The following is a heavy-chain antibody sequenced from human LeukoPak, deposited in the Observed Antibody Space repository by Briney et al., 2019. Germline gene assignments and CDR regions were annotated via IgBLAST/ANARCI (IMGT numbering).Heavy chain of an antibody. CDR3: AMSSKEWLQPDY. Sequence: GTSVKVSCKASGFTFTSSAMQWVRQARGQRLEWIGWIVVGSGNTNYAQKFQGRVTITADESTSTAYMELSSLRSEDTAVYYCAMSSKEWLQPDYWGQGTLVTVSS. CDR1: GFTFTSSA. J-gene: IGHJ4*02. D-gene: IGHD5-12*01. CDR2: IVVGSGNT. V-gene: IGHV1-58*02.